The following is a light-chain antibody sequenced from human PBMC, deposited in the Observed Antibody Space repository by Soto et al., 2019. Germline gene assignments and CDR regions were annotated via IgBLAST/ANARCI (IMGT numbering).Light chain of an antibody. J-gene: IGKJ5*01. Sequence: DIQMTQSPSSLSASVGDRVTITCQASQDMSNFLNWFQQKPGKAPKLLIFDASKLETGAPSRFSGRRSGTEFTFTISSLQPEDIATYYCQQYDTLPITFGQGTRLEIK. CDR2: DAS. CDR1: QDMSNF. V-gene: IGKV1-33*01. CDR3: QQYDTLPIT.